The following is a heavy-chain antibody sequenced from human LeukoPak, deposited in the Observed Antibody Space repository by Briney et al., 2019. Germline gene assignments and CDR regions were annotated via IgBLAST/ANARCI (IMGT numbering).Heavy chain of an antibody. CDR2: IVVGSGNT. CDR3: AAVMTGYDAFDI. J-gene: IGHJ3*02. D-gene: IGHD3-9*01. CDR1: GITFTSSA. Sequence: TSVKVSCKASGITFTSSAMQWVRQARGQRLEWIGWIVVGSGNTNYAQKFQERVTITRDMSTSTAYMELSSLRSEDTAVYYCAAVMTGYDAFDIWGQGTMVTVSS. V-gene: IGHV1-58*02.